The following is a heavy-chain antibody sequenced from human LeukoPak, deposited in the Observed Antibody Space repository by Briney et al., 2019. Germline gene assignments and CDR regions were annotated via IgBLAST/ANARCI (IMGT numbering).Heavy chain of an antibody. D-gene: IGHD5-12*01. Sequence: GGSLILSCAASGFTFSTYAMSWVRQAPGKGLEWVSAISGSGGSTYYADSVKGRFTISRDNSKNTLYLQMNSLRPEDTAVYYCARARPSMWIDYWGQGTLVTVSS. CDR1: GFTFSTYA. CDR2: ISGSGGST. CDR3: ARARPSMWIDY. V-gene: IGHV3-23*01. J-gene: IGHJ4*02.